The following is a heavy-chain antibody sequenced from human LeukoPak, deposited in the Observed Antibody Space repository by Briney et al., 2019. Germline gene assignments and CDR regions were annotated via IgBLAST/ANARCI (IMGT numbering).Heavy chain of an antibody. J-gene: IGHJ5*02. D-gene: IGHD2-15*01. CDR2: INHSGST. CDR3: ARVLAATNWFDP. CDR1: GGSFSGYY. V-gene: IGHV4-34*01. Sequence: SETLSLTCAVYGGSFSGYYWSWIRQPPGKGLEWIGEINHSGSTNYNLSLKSRVTISVDTSKNQFSLKLSSVTAADTAVYYCARVLAATNWFDPWGQGTLVTVS.